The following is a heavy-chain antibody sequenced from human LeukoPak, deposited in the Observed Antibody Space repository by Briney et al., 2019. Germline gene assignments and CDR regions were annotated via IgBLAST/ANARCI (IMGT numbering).Heavy chain of an antibody. D-gene: IGHD3-22*01. J-gene: IGHJ4*02. Sequence: GGSLRLSCAASGFTFSSYSMHWVRQAPGKGLEWVAVIWYDGSNKYYADSVKGRFTISRDNSKNTLYLQMNSLRAEDTAVYYCAREGYYDSSGYYPDYWGQGTLVTVSS. CDR1: GFTFSSYS. V-gene: IGHV3-33*01. CDR2: IWYDGSNK. CDR3: AREGYYDSSGYYPDY.